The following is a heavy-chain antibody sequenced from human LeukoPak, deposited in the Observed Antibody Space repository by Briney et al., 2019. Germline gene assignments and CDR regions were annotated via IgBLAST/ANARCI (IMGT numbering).Heavy chain of an antibody. V-gene: IGHV3-66*01. CDR2: IYSGGST. CDR3: AKDAHDYGAYFDY. Sequence: GGSLRLSCAASGFTVSSNYMSWVRQAPGKGLEWVSVIYSGGSTYYADSVKGRFTISRDNSKNTLYLQMNSLRAEDTAVYYCAKDAHDYGAYFDYWGQGSLVTVSS. D-gene: IGHD4-17*01. CDR1: GFTVSSNY. J-gene: IGHJ4*02.